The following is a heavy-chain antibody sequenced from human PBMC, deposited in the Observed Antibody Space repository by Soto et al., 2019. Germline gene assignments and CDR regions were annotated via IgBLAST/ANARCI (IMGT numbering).Heavy chain of an antibody. D-gene: IGHD3-9*01. CDR3: AILEGLATISYYFDF. J-gene: IGHJ4*02. V-gene: IGHV4-39*01. CDR2: IDYRGNA. Sequence: QLQLQESGPGLVKPSETLSLTCSVSDDSINSDKYYWGWIRQPPGKGLEWIGSIDYRGNAYYNPSRQTRVTISIAKSKSQFSLKLNSVTAADSAVYFCAILEGLATISYYFDFWGPGALVTVSS. CDR1: DDSINSDKYY.